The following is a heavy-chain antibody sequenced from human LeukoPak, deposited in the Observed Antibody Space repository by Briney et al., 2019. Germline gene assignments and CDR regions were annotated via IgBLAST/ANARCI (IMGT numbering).Heavy chain of an antibody. J-gene: IGHJ4*02. CDR2: IWYDGSSK. V-gene: IGHV3-33*01. CDR1: GFTFSSYG. Sequence: QPGGSLRLSCAASGFTFSSYGMHWVRQAPGKGLEWVAVIWYDGSSKYYADSVKGRFSISRDNSKNTLYLQMNSLRAEDTALYYCARDTTYCSSTSCTIDYWGQGTLVTVSS. CDR3: ARDTTYCSSTSCTIDY. D-gene: IGHD2-2*01.